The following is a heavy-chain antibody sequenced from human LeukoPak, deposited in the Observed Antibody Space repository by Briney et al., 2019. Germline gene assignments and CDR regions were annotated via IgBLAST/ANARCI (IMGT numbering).Heavy chain of an antibody. CDR3: ASNGYGDYQSDY. V-gene: IGHV4-59*01. CDR1: GGSISSYY. D-gene: IGHD4-17*01. J-gene: IGHJ4*02. CDR2: VYYSGST. Sequence: SETLSLTCTVSGGSISSYYWSWLRQPPGKALEWIGYVYYSGSTNYNPSLKSRVIISVDTSKNQFSLKLTSVTTADTAMYYCASNGYGDYQSDYWGQGTLVTVSS.